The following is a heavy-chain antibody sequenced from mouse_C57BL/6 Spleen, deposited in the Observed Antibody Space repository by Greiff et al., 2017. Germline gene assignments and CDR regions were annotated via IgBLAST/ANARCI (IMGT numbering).Heavy chain of an antibody. CDR1: GFTFSDYG. J-gene: IGHJ2*01. Sequence: EVQLQESGGGLVKPGGSLKLSCAASGFTFSDYGMHWVRQAPEKGLVWVAYISSGSSTIYYADTVKGRFTISSDNATNPLFLQMTSLRSEDTAMYYCASGDFDYWGQGTTLTVSS. CDR3: ASGDFDY. CDR2: ISSGSSTI. V-gene: IGHV5-17*01.